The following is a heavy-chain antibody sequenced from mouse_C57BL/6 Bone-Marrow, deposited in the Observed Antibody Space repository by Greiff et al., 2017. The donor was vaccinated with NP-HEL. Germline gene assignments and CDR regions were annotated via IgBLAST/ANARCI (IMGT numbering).Heavy chain of an antibody. CDR1: GFTFSDFY. CDR3: ASDAPNYRYFDY. Sequence: EVQLVESGGGLVQSGRSLRLSCATSGFTFSDFYMEWVRQAPGKGLEWIAASRNKANDYTTEYSASVKGRFIVSRDTSQSILYLQMNALRAEDTAIYYCASDAPNYRYFDYWGQGTTLTVSS. J-gene: IGHJ2*01. D-gene: IGHD2-1*01. V-gene: IGHV7-1*01. CDR2: SRNKANDYTT.